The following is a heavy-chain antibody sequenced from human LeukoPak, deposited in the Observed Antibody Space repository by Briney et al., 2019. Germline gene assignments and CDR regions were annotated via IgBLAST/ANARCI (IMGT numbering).Heavy chain of an antibody. CDR3: ARAPVWTGYYYYMDV. D-gene: IGHD3/OR15-3a*01. J-gene: IGHJ6*03. V-gene: IGHV1-8*03. CDR1: GYTFTGYY. CDR2: MNPSSGNT. Sequence: ASVKVSCKASGYTFTGYYMHWVRQAPGQGLEWMGWMNPSSGNTGYAQKFQGRVTITRNTSINTAYMELSSLRSEDTAVYYCARAPVWTGYYYYMDVWGKGTTVTVSS.